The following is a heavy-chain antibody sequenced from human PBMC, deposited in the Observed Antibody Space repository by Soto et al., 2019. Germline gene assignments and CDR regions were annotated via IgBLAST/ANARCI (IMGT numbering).Heavy chain of an antibody. CDR2: ISYDGSNK. CDR1: GFTFSSYG. J-gene: IGHJ5*02. Sequence: PGGSLRLSCAASGFTFSSYGMHWVRQAPGKGLEWVAVISYDGSNKYYADSVKGRFTISRDNSKNTLYLQMNSLRAEDTAVYYCAKGGSAWRTTPRLNPPPRFDPWGQGTLVTVSS. V-gene: IGHV3-30*18. CDR3: AKGGSAWRTTPRLNPPPRFDP. D-gene: IGHD1-1*01.